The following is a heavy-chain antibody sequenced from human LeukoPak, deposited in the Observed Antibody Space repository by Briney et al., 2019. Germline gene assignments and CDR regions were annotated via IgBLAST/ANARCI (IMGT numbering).Heavy chain of an antibody. J-gene: IGHJ6*03. D-gene: IGHD6-13*01. V-gene: IGHV3-21*01. CDR1: GFTFSSYS. Sequence: GGSLRLSCAASGFTFSSYSMIWVRQASGKGLEFISSISDRGRDIYYADSMKGRFTTSRDNAKNSLYLQMNSLRAEDTAVYYCAKGGPYSSGWYVGKDYYYYYMDVWGKGTTVTVSS. CDR2: ISDRGRDI. CDR3: AKGGPYSSGWYVGKDYYYYYMDV.